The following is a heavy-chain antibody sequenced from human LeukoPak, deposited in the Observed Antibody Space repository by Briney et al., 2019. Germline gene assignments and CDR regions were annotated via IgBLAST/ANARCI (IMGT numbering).Heavy chain of an antibody. V-gene: IGHV1-18*01. CDR3: ARDVLLWFGELLLGMDV. CDR2: ISAYNGNT. J-gene: IGHJ6*02. CDR1: GYTFTSYG. Sequence: ASVKVSCKASGYTFTSYGISWVRQAPGQGLEWMGWISAYNGNTNYAQKLQGRVTMTTDTSTSTAYMELRSLRSDDTAVYYCARDVLLWFGELLLGMDVWGQGTTVTVSS. D-gene: IGHD3-10*01.